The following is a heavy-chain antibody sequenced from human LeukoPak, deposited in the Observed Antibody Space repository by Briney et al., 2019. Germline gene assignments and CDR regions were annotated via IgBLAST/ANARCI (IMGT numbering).Heavy chain of an antibody. Sequence: ASVKVSCKASGYTFTGYYMHWVRQAPGQGLEWMGWINPNSGGTNSAQKFQGRVTMTRDTSISTAYMELSRLRSDDTAVYYCARVYYGSGSYYNPYYYYYYMDVWGKGTTVTVSS. CDR3: ARVYYGSGSYYNPYYYYYYMDV. CDR1: GYTFTGYY. V-gene: IGHV1-2*02. D-gene: IGHD3-10*01. CDR2: INPNSGGT. J-gene: IGHJ6*03.